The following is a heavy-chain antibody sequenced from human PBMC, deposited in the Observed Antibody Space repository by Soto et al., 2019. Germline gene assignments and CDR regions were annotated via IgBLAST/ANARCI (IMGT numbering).Heavy chain of an antibody. CDR2: ISSTTNFI. Sequence: SLRLSCAASGFTFTRYSMNWVRQAPGKGLEWVSSISSTTNFIYYGDSMKGRFTISRDNAKNSLYLEMNSLRAEDTAVYYCARESEDLTSNFDYWGQGTLVTVSS. CDR1: GFTFTRYS. J-gene: IGHJ4*02. V-gene: IGHV3-21*06. CDR3: ARESEDLTSNFDY.